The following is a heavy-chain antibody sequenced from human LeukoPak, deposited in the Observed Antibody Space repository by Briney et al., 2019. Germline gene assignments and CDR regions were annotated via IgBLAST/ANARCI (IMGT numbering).Heavy chain of an antibody. J-gene: IGHJ4*02. V-gene: IGHV3-23*01. D-gene: IGHD3-10*01. CDR2: IAANGAT. CDR1: GFTFSTYA. Sequence: GGSLRLSCAASGFTFSTYAMNWVRQAPGKGLEWVSAIAANGATYYPASVKGRFTVSRDNSKNTLFLQMNSLRAEDTAVYYCAKYRIITRSPFDYWGQGTLVTVSS. CDR3: AKYRIITRSPFDY.